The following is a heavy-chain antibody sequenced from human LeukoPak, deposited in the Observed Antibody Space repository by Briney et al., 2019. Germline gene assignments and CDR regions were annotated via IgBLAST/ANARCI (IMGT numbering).Heavy chain of an antibody. CDR3: ARGVGATWYFDY. D-gene: IGHD1-26*01. CDR2: IYYSGST. Sequence: PSETLSLTCTASGFSISGYYWIWIRQPPGKKLEWISHIYYSGSTNYNPSLKSRVTISVDKSKNQFSLKLSSVIAADTAVYYCARGVGATWYFDYWGQGTLVTVSS. V-gene: IGHV4-59*01. CDR1: GFSISGYY. J-gene: IGHJ4*02.